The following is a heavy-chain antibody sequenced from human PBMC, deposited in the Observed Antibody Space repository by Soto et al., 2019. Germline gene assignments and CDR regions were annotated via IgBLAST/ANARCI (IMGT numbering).Heavy chain of an antibody. Sequence: GGSLRLSCTASGFSFPSYAMSWVRQAPGKGLEWVSAISGSGGSTYYADSVKGRFTISRDNSKNTLYLQMNSLRAEDTAVYYCAKAPFSSGYSPFDYWGQGTLVTVSS. CDR1: GFSFPSYA. CDR2: ISGSGGST. CDR3: AKAPFSSGYSPFDY. D-gene: IGHD3-22*01. J-gene: IGHJ4*02. V-gene: IGHV3-23*01.